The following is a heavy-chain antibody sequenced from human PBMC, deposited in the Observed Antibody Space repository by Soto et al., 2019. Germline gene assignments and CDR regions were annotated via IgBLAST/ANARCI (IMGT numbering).Heavy chain of an antibody. CDR1: GFTFTSSA. CDR2: IVVASGNT. D-gene: IGHD3-10*01. CDR3: AASKGDAADGFDI. Sequence: ASVKVSCKASGFTFTSSAMQWVRQARGQRLEWIGWIVVASGNTNYAQKFQERVTITRDMSTSTAYMELSSMRSEDTAVYYCAASKGDAADGFDIWGQGTMVTVSS. V-gene: IGHV1-58*02. J-gene: IGHJ3*02.